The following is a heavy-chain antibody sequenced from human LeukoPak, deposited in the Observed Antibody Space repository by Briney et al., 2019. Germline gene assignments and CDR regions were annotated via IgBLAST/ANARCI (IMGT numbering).Heavy chain of an antibody. CDR1: GFTFSNYD. D-gene: IGHD3-10*01. V-gene: IGHV3-23*01. CDR2: ITGSGGTT. CDR3: AKRYGSGIKYFEF. Sequence: GGSLRLSCAASGFTFSNYDMSWVRQAPGKGLEWVSTITGSGGTTYHADSVKGRFTISRDNSKNTLYLQMNSLRVEDTAIYYCAKRYGSGIKYFEFWGQGTLVTVSS. J-gene: IGHJ4*02.